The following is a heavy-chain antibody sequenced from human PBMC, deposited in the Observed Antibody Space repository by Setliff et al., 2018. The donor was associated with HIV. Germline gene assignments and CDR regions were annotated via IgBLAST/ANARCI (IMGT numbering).Heavy chain of an antibody. CDR1: GGSISSGSYY. V-gene: IGHV4-61*09. J-gene: IGHJ6*03. Sequence: PSETLSLTCTVSGGSISSGSYYWSWIRQPAGKGLEWIGHIYTSGSTNYNPSLKSRVTISVDTSKNQFSLKLSSATAADTAVYYCGRTMTYYYLCMDVWGNGTTVTVSS. CDR3: GRTMTYYYLCMDV. CDR2: IYTSGST.